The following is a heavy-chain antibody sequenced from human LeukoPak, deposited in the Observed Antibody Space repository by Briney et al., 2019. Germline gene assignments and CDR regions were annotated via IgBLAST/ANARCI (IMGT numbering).Heavy chain of an antibody. CDR2: IIPIFGTA. CDR3: ARADGGAGPFDI. D-gene: IGHD3-10*01. CDR1: GYTFTGYY. J-gene: IGHJ3*02. V-gene: IGHV1-69*13. Sequence: SVKVSCKASGYTFTGYYMHWVRQAPGQGLEWMGGIIPIFGTANYAQKFQGRVTITADESTSTAYMELSSLRSEDTAVYYCARADGGAGPFDIWGQGTMVTVSS.